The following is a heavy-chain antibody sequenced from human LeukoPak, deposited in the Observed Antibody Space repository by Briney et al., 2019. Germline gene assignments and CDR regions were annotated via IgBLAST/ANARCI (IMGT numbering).Heavy chain of an antibody. J-gene: IGHJ4*02. Sequence: GGSLRLSCAASGFTFSSYSMNWVRQAPGKGLEWVSYISSSSSTIYYADSVKGRFTISRDNAKNSLYLQMNSLRAEDTAVYYCARGIAAAGNWGQGTLVTVSS. D-gene: IGHD6-13*01. V-gene: IGHV3-48*04. CDR2: ISSSSSTI. CDR3: ARGIAAAGN. CDR1: GFTFSSYS.